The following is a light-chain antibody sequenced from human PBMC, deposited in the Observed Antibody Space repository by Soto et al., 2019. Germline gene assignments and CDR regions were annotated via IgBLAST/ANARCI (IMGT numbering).Light chain of an antibody. CDR2: AIS. CDR1: QSVTTY. CDR3: QQGYSTPWT. Sequence: DIQMTQSPSSLSASVGDRVTITCRASQSVTTYLHRYQQKAGEAPKLLIYAISNLQSGVSSRFSGSGSGTDFSLTINTLQPEDFATYYCQQGYSTPWTFGHGTKVDIK. V-gene: IGKV1-39*01. J-gene: IGKJ1*01.